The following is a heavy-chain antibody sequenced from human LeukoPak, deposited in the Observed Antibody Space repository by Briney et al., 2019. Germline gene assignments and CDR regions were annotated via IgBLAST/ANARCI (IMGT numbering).Heavy chain of an antibody. V-gene: IGHV4-59*08. Sequence: SETLSLTYTVSGGSISSYYCSWIRQPPGKGLESIGYIYYSGSTNYNPSLKSRVTISGDTSKNQFSLKLSSVTAADTAVYYCARSPDPLAAFDIWGQGTMVTVSS. CDR3: ARSPDPLAAFDI. J-gene: IGHJ3*02. CDR2: IYYSGST. CDR1: GGSISSYY.